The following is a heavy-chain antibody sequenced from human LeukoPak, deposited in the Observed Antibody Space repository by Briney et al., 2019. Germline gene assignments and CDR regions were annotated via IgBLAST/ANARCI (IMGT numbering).Heavy chain of an antibody. J-gene: IGHJ3*02. V-gene: IGHV1-2*02. CDR1: GYTFTVYY. D-gene: IGHD3-22*01. CDR3: ARESGSDYYDSSGYPGAFDI. CDR2: IKPNSGGT. Sequence: ASVKVSCKASGYTFTVYYMHWVRQAPAQGLEWMGLIKPNSGGTNYAQNFQGRVTMTRDTTNSTAYMELSRLRSDATAVYYCARESGSDYYDSSGYPGAFDIWGEGTMVTVSS.